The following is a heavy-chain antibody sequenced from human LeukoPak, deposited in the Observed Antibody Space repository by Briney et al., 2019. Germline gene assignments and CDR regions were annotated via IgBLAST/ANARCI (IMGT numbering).Heavy chain of an antibody. CDR1: GYIFSKYG. V-gene: IGHV1-18*01. CDR3: ARDFAWGSEGAPIDDNWLDP. D-gene: IGHD7-27*01. J-gene: IGHJ5*02. Sequence: ASVKVSCKASGYIFSKYGISWVRQAPGHGLEWMGWISIAGNTNYAPKFQDRATMTTDTSTSTAYIELRSLRFDDTAVYYCARDFAWGSEGAPIDDNWLDPWGQGTLVTVSS. CDR2: ISIAGNT.